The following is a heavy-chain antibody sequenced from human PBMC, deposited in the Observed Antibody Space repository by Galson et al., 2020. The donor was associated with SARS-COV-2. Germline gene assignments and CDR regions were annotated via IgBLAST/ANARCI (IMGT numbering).Heavy chain of an antibody. D-gene: IGHD2-2*02. V-gene: IGHV1-69*13. Sequence: SVTVSCKDSGGTFSSYAISRVRQAPGQGLEWMGGIIPIFGTANYAQKFQGRVTITADESTSTAYMELSSLRSEDTAVYYCARRRPFYCNGTICDTPYYFDYWGQGTLVTVSS. CDR1: GGTFSSYA. CDR3: ARRRPFYCNGTICDTPYYFDY. J-gene: IGHJ4*02. CDR2: IIPIFGTA.